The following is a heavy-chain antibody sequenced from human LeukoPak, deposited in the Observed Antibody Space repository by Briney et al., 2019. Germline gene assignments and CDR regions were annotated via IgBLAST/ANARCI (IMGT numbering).Heavy chain of an antibody. J-gene: IGHJ3*02. V-gene: IGHV3-23*01. CDR3: AKVGGRGKYFDAFDI. CDR1: GFTFSSYA. Sequence: GGSLTLSCAASGFTFSSYAMSWVRQAPGKGLEWVSSISGSGVSTYYADSVKGRFTISRDNSKNTLYLQMNRLRAEDTAVYYCAKVGGRGKYFDAFDIWGQGTMLTVSS. CDR2: ISGSGVST. D-gene: IGHD2/OR15-2a*01.